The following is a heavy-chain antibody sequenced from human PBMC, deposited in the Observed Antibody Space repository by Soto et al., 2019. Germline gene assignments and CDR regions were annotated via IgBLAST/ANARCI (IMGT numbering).Heavy chain of an antibody. Sequence: EVQLVESGGGLVQPGWSLRLSCAASGFTFSSYWMHWVRQAPGKGLVWVSSISTEASSTSYADPVQGRFTISRDNAKNTLYLQMNSVRAEDTAVYYCARLPNKSPQNWGQGTLVIV. V-gene: IGHV3-74*01. CDR3: ARLPNKSPQN. CDR2: ISTEASST. J-gene: IGHJ1*01. CDR1: GFTFSSYW.